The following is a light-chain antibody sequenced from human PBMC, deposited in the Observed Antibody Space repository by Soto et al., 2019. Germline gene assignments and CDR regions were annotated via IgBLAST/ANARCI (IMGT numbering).Light chain of an antibody. V-gene: IGKV3-15*01. CDR2: GAS. CDR1: QSVSNN. Sequence: EIVTTQSPATLSVSPGEGATLSCRASQSVSNNLAWYQQRPGQAPRLLIYGASTRATGVPARFSGSGSGTDFTLTISSLQSEDFAVYYCQQYNVWPPWTFGQGTKVDI. J-gene: IGKJ1*01. CDR3: QQYNVWPPWT.